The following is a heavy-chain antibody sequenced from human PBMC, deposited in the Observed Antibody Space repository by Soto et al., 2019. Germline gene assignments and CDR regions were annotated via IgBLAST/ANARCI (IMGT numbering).Heavy chain of an antibody. J-gene: IGHJ3*02. CDR3: ATDRRTQNYVWDPFDS. D-gene: IGHD1-7*01. Sequence: GGSLRLSCAPSGFTFSIYAVSSVRPAPGKGLEWVSGIGGGNDDAYSADSVKGRCTISRDNSKRTLSLQMNGLRAEDTAVYYCATDRRTQNYVWDPFDSWGQGTMVIVSS. CDR1: GFTFSIYA. V-gene: IGHV3-23*01. CDR2: IGGGNDDA.